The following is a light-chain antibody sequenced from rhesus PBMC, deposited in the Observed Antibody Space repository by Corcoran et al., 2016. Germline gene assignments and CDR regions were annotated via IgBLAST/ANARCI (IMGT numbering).Light chain of an antibody. V-gene: IGLV2S9*01. J-gene: IGLJ1*01. Sequence: QSALTQPPSVSKSLGQSVTISCTGTSSDIGGYNDVSWHQQHPGTAPRLLIYDVSKRPSGVSDRFSGSKSANTASLTISGLPAEDEADYYCCSHRSGSTFIFGSGTRLTVL. CDR3: CSHRSGSTFI. CDR2: DVS. CDR1: SSDIGGYND.